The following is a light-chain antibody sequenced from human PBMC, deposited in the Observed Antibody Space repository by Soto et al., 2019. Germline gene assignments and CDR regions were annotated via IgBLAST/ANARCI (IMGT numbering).Light chain of an antibody. CDR3: CSYTTRSAYV. CDR1: SSVVGAYNY. J-gene: IGLJ1*01. CDR2: DIS. V-gene: IGLV2-14*01. Sequence: QSALTQPASGSGAAGESITISSTGTSSVVGAYNYVSWFQQHPGKATKLMIHDISKRPSGLSNRFSGSKSGNTASLTISGLQAEDEADYYCCSYTTRSAYVFGIGTKV.